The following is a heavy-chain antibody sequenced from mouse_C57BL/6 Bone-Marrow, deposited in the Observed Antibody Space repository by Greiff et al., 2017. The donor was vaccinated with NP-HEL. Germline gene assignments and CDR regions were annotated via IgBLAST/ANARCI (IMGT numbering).Heavy chain of an antibody. V-gene: IGHV1-72*01. Sequence: VQLQQPGAELVKPGASVKLSCKASGYTFTSYWMHWVKQRPGRGLEWIGRIDPNSGGTKYNEKFKSKATLTVDKPSSTAYMQLSSLTSEDSAVYDCSSHYYGSSYNYYAMDYWGQGTSVTVSS. CDR1: GYTFTSYW. CDR3: SSHYYGSSYNYYAMDY. CDR2: IDPNSGGT. J-gene: IGHJ4*01. D-gene: IGHD1-1*01.